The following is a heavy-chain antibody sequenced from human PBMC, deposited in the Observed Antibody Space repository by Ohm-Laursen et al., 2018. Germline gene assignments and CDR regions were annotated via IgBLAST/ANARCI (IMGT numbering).Heavy chain of an antibody. J-gene: IGHJ5*01. D-gene: IGHD3-10*01. CDR2: ATGSGRSK. CDR1: GFTFSGYA. Sequence: SLRLSCTASGFTFSGYAMSWVRQGPEKGLEWVSVATGSGRSKYYTDSVKGRFSISRDNSKNTLYLQMNSLRVEDTAVYYCAKGRSGGTGHGNWFESWGQGALVIVSS. CDR3: AKGRSGGTGHGNWFES. V-gene: IGHV3-23*01.